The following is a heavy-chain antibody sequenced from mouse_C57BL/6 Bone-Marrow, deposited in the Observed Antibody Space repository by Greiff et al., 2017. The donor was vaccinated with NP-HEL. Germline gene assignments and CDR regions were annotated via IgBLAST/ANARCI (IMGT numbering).Heavy chain of an antibody. CDR3: ARGGGYHFFDY. J-gene: IGHJ2*01. CDR2: ISDGGSYT. CDR1: GFTFSSYA. V-gene: IGHV5-4*03. Sequence: EVKLMESGGGLVKPGGSLKLSCAASGFTFSSYAMSWVRQTPEKRLEWVATISDGGSYTYYPDNVKGRFTISRDNAKNNLYLQMSHLKSEDTAMYYCARGGGYHFFDYWGQGTTLTVSS. D-gene: IGHD2-2*01.